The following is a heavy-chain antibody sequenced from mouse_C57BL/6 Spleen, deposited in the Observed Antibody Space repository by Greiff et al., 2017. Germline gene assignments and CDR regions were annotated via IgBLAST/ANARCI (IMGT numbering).Heavy chain of an antibody. Sequence: VKLMESGAELARPGASVKMSCKASGYTFTSYTMHWVKQRPGQGLEWIGYINPSSGYTKYNQKFKDKATLTADKSSSTAYMQLSSLTSEDSAVYYCARRKVQYYFDYWGQGTTLTVSS. V-gene: IGHV1-4*01. J-gene: IGHJ2*01. CDR1: GYTFTSYT. CDR2: INPSSGYT. CDR3: ARRKVQYYFDY. D-gene: IGHD2-14*01.